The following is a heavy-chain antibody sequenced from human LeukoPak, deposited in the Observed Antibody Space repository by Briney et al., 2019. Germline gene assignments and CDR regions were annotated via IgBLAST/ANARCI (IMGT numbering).Heavy chain of an antibody. Sequence: PGGSLRLSCAASGFTFSSYGMHWVRQAPGKGLEWVAVIWYDGSNKYYADSVKGRFTISRDNSKNTLYLQMNSLRAEDTAVYYCARAGMGGSHPADYWGQGTLVT. D-gene: IGHD1-26*01. CDR3: ARAGMGGSHPADY. CDR1: GFTFSSYG. CDR2: IWYDGSNK. V-gene: IGHV3-33*01. J-gene: IGHJ4*02.